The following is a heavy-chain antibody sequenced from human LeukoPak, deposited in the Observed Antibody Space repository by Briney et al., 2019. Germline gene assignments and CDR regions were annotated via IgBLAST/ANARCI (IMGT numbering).Heavy chain of an antibody. J-gene: IGHJ4*02. CDR2: ISTTSDYI. CDR1: GFTFSGYS. V-gene: IGHV3-21*01. Sequence: PGGSLRLSCAASGFTFSGYSMNWVRQAPGKGLEWVSSISTTSDYIHYADSLKGRVAISRDNAKNSLYLQMNSLRAEDTAIYYCARGGIYSRGLDYWGQGSLVTVSS. CDR3: ARGGIYSRGLDY. D-gene: IGHD3-10*01.